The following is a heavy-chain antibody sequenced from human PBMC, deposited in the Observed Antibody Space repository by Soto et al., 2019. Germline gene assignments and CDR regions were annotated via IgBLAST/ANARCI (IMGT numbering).Heavy chain of an antibody. V-gene: IGHV1-18*01. CDR2: VSAYNGNT. D-gene: IGHD1-26*01. Sequence: GASVKVSCKASGYTFTSYGIGWVRQAPGQGLEWMGWVSAYNGNTNYAQKLQGRVTMTTDTSTSTAYMELRSLRSDDTAVYYCTRELRTSGSRDAFDIWGQGTMVTVSS. CDR1: GYTFTSYG. CDR3: TRELRTSGSRDAFDI. J-gene: IGHJ3*02.